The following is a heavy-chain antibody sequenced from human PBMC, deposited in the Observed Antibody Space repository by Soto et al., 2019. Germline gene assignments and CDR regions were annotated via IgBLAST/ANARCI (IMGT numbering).Heavy chain of an antibody. V-gene: IGHV3-74*01. J-gene: IGHJ4*02. Sequence: EVQLVESGGGLVQPGGSLRLSCAASGFTFSSYWMHWVRQAPGKGLVWVSRINSDGSSTSYADSVKGRFTISRDNAKNTLYLQMNSLRAEDTAVYYCARVPKGYCTNGVCFRKTGYFDYWGQGTLVTVSS. CDR2: INSDGSST. D-gene: IGHD2-8*01. CDR1: GFTFSSYW. CDR3: ARVPKGYCTNGVCFRKTGYFDY.